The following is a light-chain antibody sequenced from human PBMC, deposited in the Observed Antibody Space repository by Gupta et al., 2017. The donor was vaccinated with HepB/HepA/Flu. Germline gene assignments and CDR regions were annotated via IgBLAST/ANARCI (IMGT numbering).Light chain of an antibody. CDR2: DTS. CDR1: QSVSSY. CDR3: QQRYDWPLT. Sequence: EIVFTQSPATLSLSPGERVTLSCRTSQSVSSYLAWYQQKPGQAPRLLMYDTSNRATGIPARFSGSGSGTDFTLTITSLEPEDFAVYYCQQRYDWPLTFGGGTRMEIK. V-gene: IGKV3-11*01. J-gene: IGKJ4*01.